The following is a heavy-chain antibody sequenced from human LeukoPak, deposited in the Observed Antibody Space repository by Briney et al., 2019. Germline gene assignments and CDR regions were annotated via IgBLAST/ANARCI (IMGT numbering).Heavy chain of an antibody. J-gene: IGHJ4*02. CDR3: GSSWYGDY. CDR2: IKSKTDGGTT. D-gene: IGHD6-13*01. Sequence: GGSLRLSCAASGFTFSNYAMTWVRQAPGKGLEWVGRIKSKTDGGTTDCAAPVKGRFTISRDDSKNTLYLQMNSLKTEDTAVYYCGSSWYGDYWGQGTLVTVSS. V-gene: IGHV3-15*01. CDR1: GFTFSNYA.